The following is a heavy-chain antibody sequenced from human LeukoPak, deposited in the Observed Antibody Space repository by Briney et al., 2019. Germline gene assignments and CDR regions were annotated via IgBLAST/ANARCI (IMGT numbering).Heavy chain of an antibody. J-gene: IGHJ5*02. D-gene: IGHD3-10*01. CDR1: GGSIHSY. V-gene: IGHV4-4*07. Sequence: SETLSLTCTVSGGSIHSYWSWIRQPAGKGLEWIGRISGSGTITYNPALQSRLTISIDTSKNQFSLTLMSVTAADTAVYYCARDSGTTGEVKFDPWGQGTLVTVSS. CDR3: ARDSGTTGEVKFDP. CDR2: ISGSGTI.